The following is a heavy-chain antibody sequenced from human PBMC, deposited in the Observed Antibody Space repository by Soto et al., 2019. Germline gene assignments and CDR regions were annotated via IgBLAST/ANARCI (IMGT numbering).Heavy chain of an antibody. Sequence: PCVPLKVSCKGSGYSFTNYWIGWGRQMPGKGLEWMGIIYPGDSDTRYSPSFQGQVTISADKSISTAYLQWSSLKASDTAIYYCARQGGNYDIPTRFDPWGQGTLVTVSS. D-gene: IGHD3-9*01. V-gene: IGHV5-51*01. J-gene: IGHJ5*02. CDR2: IYPGDSDT. CDR1: GYSFTNYW. CDR3: ARQGGNYDIPTRFDP.